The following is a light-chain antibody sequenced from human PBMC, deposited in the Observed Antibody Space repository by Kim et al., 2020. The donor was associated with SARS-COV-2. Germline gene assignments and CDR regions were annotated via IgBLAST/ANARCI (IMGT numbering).Light chain of an antibody. V-gene: IGKV3-20*01. CDR3: KEYDSAFLT. CDR2: GAS. Sequence: SPGDRANHPRWAGQSVSMRALAWYQPNPGQGLRLRIYGASSRAARIPDRLSGGGLGTDFTLTIRRLEPKDFAVYYCKEYDSAFLTIGGRTKVDSK. CDR1: QSVSMRA. J-gene: IGKJ4*01.